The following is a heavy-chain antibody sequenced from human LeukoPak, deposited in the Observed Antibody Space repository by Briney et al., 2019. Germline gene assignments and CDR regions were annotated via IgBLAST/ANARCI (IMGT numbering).Heavy chain of an antibody. CDR3: ASKTGDDAFDI. J-gene: IGHJ3*02. CDR2: IKQDGSEK. Sequence: GGSLRLSCAASGFTFSSYWMSWVRQAPGNGLEWVANIKQDGSEKYYVDSVKGRFTISRDNAKNSLYLQMNSLRAEDTAVYYCASKTGDDAFDIWGQGTMVTVSS. CDR1: GFTFSSYW. V-gene: IGHV3-7*01. D-gene: IGHD4-17*01.